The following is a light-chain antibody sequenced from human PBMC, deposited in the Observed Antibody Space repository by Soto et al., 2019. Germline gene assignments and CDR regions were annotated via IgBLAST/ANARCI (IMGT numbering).Light chain of an antibody. V-gene: IGKV3-15*01. Sequence: EIVLTQSPATLSVSPGERATLSCGASESISSNLAWYQQKPGQAPRLLIYAASTRATGLPARFSGSGSGTEFTLTISSLQSEDVAVYYCQQYHPWPPATTFGQGTRLDIK. CDR3: QQYHPWPPATT. J-gene: IGKJ5*01. CDR1: ESISSN. CDR2: AAS.